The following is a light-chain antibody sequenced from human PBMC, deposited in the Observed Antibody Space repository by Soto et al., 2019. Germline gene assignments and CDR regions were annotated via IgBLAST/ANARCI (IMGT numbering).Light chain of an antibody. CDR1: QRVSSY. Sequence: EIVLTQSPATLSLSPWERATLSCMASQRVSSYLAWYQQKPGQAPRLLIYDASNRATGIPARFSGSGSGTDCTLTISSLEPEDFAVYYWQQRSNWPLTFGGGTKVEIK. V-gene: IGKV3-11*01. CDR3: QQRSNWPLT. CDR2: DAS. J-gene: IGKJ4*02.